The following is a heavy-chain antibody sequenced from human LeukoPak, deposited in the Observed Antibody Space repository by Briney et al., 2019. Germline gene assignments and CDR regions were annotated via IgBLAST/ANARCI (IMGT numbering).Heavy chain of an antibody. D-gene: IGHD3-3*01. V-gene: IGHV3-11*01. CDR2: ISSSGSTI. CDR1: GFTFSDYY. CDR3: ARTSYYDFWSGYLRAIDY. J-gene: IGHJ4*02. Sequence: PGGSLRLPCAASGFTFSDYYMSWIRQAPGKGLEWVSYISSSGSTIYYADSVKGRFTISRDNAKNSLYLQMNSLRAEDTAVYYCARTSYYDFWSGYLRAIDYWGQGTLVTVSS.